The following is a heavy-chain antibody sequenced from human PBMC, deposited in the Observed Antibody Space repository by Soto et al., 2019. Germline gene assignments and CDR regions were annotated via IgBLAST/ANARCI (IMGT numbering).Heavy chain of an antibody. CDR2: ISWNSGSI. CDR1: GFTFDDYA. Sequence: EVQLVESGGGLVQPGRSLRLSCAASGFTFDDYAMHWVRQAPGKGLEWVSGISWNSGSIGYADSVKGRFTISRDNAKNSLYLQMNSLRAEDTALYYCAKDTEYSGYDLGGAFDSWGQGTMVTVSS. CDR3: AKDTEYSGYDLGGAFDS. D-gene: IGHD5-12*01. V-gene: IGHV3-9*01. J-gene: IGHJ3*02.